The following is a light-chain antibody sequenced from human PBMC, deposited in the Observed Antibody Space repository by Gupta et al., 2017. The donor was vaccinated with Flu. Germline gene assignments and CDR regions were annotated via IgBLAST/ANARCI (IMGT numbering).Light chain of an antibody. CDR2: DVT. Sequence: GTNSDIGAYNLVSWYQQHPGKAPKVLIYDVTNRPSGVSSRFSGSKSGHTASLSISGLQTEDEADYYCCSKTTTSTYVFGAGTKVTVL. V-gene: IGLV2-14*03. CDR1: NSDIGAYNL. J-gene: IGLJ1*01. CDR3: CSKTTTSTYV.